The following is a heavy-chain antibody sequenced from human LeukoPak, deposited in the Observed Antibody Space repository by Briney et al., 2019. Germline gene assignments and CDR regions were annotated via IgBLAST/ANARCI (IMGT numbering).Heavy chain of an antibody. J-gene: IGHJ3*01. CDR2: MYYSGRT. D-gene: IGHD1-1*01. CDR1: GGSLTTYS. CDR3: ARESWNEEYGDGFDV. Sequence: SETLSLTCTVSGGSLTTYSWSWLRQSPGKGLEWIGVMYYSGRTMYNPSLKSRATISVDRSKKRVSRWLRSVTAADTAVYYCARESWNEEYGDGFDVWGQGTMVTVSS. V-gene: IGHV4-59*01.